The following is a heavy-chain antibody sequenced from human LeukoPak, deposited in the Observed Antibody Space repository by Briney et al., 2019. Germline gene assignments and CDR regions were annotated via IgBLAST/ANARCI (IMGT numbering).Heavy chain of an antibody. CDR3: ARRGSSWVGYFDY. D-gene: IGHD6-13*01. Sequence: SETLSLTCAVSGGSTGSDYWSWIRQPPGKGLEWIAYVYYSGVTSYNPSLKSRVAISIDTSKNQFSLNLSSVTAADTAVYYCARRGSSWVGYFDYWGQGTLVTVSS. J-gene: IGHJ4*02. V-gene: IGHV4-59*08. CDR2: VYYSGVT. CDR1: GGSTGSDY.